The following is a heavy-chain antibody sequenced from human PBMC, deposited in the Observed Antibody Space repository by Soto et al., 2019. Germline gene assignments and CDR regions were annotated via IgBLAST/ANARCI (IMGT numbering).Heavy chain of an antibody. D-gene: IGHD4-4*01. CDR1: SFGIRNYF. Sequence: CCVTSSFGIRNYFMSWLRQAPRKGLEWVSYIDPYGNSIYYADSVKGRFTISRDDDTQSLHLHMNSMRTDDPAVYYCARDDYTYGDYWGRVT. V-gene: IGHV3-11*01. CDR2: IDPYGNSI. J-gene: IGHJ4*02. CDR3: ARDDYTYGDY.